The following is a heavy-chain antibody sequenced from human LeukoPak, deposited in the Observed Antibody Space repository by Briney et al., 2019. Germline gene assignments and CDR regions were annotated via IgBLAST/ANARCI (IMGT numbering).Heavy chain of an antibody. J-gene: IGHJ4*02. CDR2: IKQDGSQK. V-gene: IGHV3-7*01. Sequence: GGSLRLSCAASGFTFSSYWMNWVRQAPGKGLEWVANIKQDGSQKYYVASVKGRFTISRDNAKNSLYLQMNSLRAEDTAVYYCARDHYYDSSGYYYFDYWGQGTLVTVSS. CDR3: ARDHYYDSSGYYYFDY. CDR1: GFTFSSYW. D-gene: IGHD3-22*01.